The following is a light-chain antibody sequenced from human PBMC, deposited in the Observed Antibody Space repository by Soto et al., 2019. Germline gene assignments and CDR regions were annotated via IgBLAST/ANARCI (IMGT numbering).Light chain of an antibody. V-gene: IGKV1-12*01. CDR3: QQANSFPLT. Sequence: DIQMTPSPSSVAASVGDRVTITCRARQAISTWFAWYQQKPGKAPKLLIYGASTLQSGVPTRFSGSRSGTDFTHTISSLQPEDFATYHCQQANSFPLTFGGGTKVEI. J-gene: IGKJ4*01. CDR1: QAISTW. CDR2: GAS.